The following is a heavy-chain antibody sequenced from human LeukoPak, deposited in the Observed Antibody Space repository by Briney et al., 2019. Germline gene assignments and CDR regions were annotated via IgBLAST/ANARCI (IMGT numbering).Heavy chain of an antibody. D-gene: IGHD2-15*01. CDR3: ARGVRYCSGGNCYSNTLTYMDV. CDR1: GFTFSSYS. V-gene: IGHV3-21*01. J-gene: IGHJ6*03. Sequence: GGSLRLSCAASGFTFSSYSMNWVRQAPGKGLEWVSSISSSRSYIYYADSVMGRFTISRDNARNSLSLHMNSLRAEDTAVYYCARGVRYCSGGNCYSNTLTYMDVWGKGTTVTVSS. CDR2: ISSSRSYI.